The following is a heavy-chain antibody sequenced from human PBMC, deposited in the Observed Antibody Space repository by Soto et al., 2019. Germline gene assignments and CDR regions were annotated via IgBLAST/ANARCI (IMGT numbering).Heavy chain of an antibody. CDR2: ISSSSSYI. J-gene: IGHJ6*02. V-gene: IGHV3-21*04. D-gene: IGHD3-10*01. CDR3: ARHQEIWFGELYYGMDV. CDR1: GFTFSSYS. Sequence: EVQLVESGGGLVKPGGSLRLSCAASGFTFSSYSMNWVRQAPGKGLEWVSSISSSSSYIYYADSVKGRFTISRDNAKNSLYLQMNSLRAEDTAVYYCARHQEIWFGELYYGMDVWGQGTTVTVSS.